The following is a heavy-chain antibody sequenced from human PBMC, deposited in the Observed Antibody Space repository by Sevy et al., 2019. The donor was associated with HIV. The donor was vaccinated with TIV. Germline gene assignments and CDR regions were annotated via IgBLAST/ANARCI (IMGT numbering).Heavy chain of an antibody. J-gene: IGHJ4*02. CDR2: FDPEDGET. Sequence: ASVKVSCKVSGYTLTELSMHWVRQAPGKGLEWMGSFDPEDGETIYAQNFQGGVTMTEDRSTDTAYMELSSLRSEDTAVYYCATTKDYYDSSGYPFDYWGQGTLVTVSS. CDR1: GYTLTELS. V-gene: IGHV1-24*01. CDR3: ATTKDYYDSSGYPFDY. D-gene: IGHD3-22*01.